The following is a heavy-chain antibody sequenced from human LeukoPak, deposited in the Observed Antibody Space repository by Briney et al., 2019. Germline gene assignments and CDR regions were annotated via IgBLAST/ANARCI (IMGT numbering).Heavy chain of an antibody. V-gene: IGHV3-49*03. Sequence: GGSLRLSGTASGFTFGDYAMSWFRQAPGKGLEWVGFIRSKAYGGTTEYAASVKGRFTISRDDSKSIAYLQMNSLKTEDTAVYYCTRAPVVGPDNWFDPWGQGTLVTVSS. D-gene: IGHD2-2*01. CDR2: IRSKAYGGTT. CDR1: GFTFGDYA. CDR3: TRAPVVGPDNWFDP. J-gene: IGHJ5*02.